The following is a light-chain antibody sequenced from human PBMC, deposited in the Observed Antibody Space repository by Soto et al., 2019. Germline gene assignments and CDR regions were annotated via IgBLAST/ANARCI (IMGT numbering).Light chain of an antibody. V-gene: IGLV2-14*01. CDR2: EVS. Sequence: QSALTQPASVSGSPGQSITISCTGTTSDVGGYNYVSWYQHHPGKAHKLMIYEVSNRPSGVSNRFSGSKSGNTASLTISGLQAEDEADYYCSSYTSGSSPYVFGTGTKVTVL. J-gene: IGLJ1*01. CDR1: TSDVGGYNY. CDR3: SSYTSGSSPYV.